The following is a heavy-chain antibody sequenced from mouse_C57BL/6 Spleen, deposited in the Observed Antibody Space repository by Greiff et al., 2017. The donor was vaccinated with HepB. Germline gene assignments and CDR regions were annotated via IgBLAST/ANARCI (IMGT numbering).Heavy chain of an antibody. CDR3: ARYPYFDV. Sequence: EVKVIESGGGLVQPGGSLSLSCAASGFTFTDYYMSWVRQPPGKALEWLGFIRNKANGYTTEYSASVKGRFTISRDNSQSILYLQMNALRAEDSATYYCARYPYFDVWGTGTTVTVSS. CDR1: GFTFTDYY. CDR2: IRNKANGYTT. J-gene: IGHJ1*03. V-gene: IGHV7-3*01.